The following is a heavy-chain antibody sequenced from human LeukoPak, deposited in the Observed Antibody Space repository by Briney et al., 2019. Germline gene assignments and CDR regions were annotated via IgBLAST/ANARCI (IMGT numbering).Heavy chain of an antibody. V-gene: IGHV4-39*07. CDR1: GGSISSNGYY. CDR3: ARGGRNRPITMVRGGDRGVVD. Sequence: SETLSLTCTVSGGSISSNGYYWGWIRQSPGEGLEWIGNIYYSGITYYNASLKSRVTISVDTSKNQFSLKVRSVTAADTAVYYCARGGRNRPITMVRGGDRGVVDWGQGTLVTVSS. J-gene: IGHJ4*02. D-gene: IGHD3-10*01. CDR2: IYYSGIT.